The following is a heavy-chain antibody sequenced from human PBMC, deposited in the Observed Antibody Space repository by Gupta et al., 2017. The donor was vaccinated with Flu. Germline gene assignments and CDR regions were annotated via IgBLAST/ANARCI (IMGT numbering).Heavy chain of an antibody. V-gene: IGHV4-4*02. CDR2: IYQRGRT. D-gene: IGHD6-13*01. CDR1: W. CDR3: ARGGGRDELVWFDP. Sequence: WWTWVRQPPGKGLEWIGEIYQRGRTTYNPSLKSRVSISIDKTKNQLSLKLNSVTAADTGVYYCARGGGRDELVWFDPWGQGTLVSVSS. J-gene: IGHJ5*02.